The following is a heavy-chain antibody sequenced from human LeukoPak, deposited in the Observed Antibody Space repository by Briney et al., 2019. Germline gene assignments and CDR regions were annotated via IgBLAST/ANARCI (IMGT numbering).Heavy chain of an antibody. Sequence: PSETLSLTCTVSGGSISSSSYYWGWIRQPPGKGLEWIGSIYYSGSTYYNPSLKSRVTISVDTSKNQFSLKLSSVTAADTAVYYCARLMVVTQYNWFDPWGQGTLVTVSS. CDR1: GGSISSSSYY. V-gene: IGHV4-39*01. CDR3: ARLMVVTQYNWFDP. D-gene: IGHD2-21*02. J-gene: IGHJ5*02. CDR2: IYYSGST.